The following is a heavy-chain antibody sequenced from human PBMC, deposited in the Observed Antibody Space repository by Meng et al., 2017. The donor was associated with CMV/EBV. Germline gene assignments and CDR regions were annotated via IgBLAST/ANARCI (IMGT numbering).Heavy chain of an antibody. CDR2: IRSKAYGGTT. CDR1: GFTFGDYA. V-gene: IGHV3-49*04. CDR3: TRDPTNYYYYYYGMDV. Sequence: GGSLRLSCTASGFTFGDYAMSWVRQAPGKGLEWVGFIRSKAYGGTTEYAASVKGRFTISRDDSKSIAYLQMNSLKTEDTAVYYCTRDPTNYYYYYYGMDVWGQGTTVTVSS. D-gene: IGHD1-7*01. J-gene: IGHJ6*02.